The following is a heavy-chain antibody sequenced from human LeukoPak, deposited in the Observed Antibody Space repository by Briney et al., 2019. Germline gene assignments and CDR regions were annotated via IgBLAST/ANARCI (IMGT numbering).Heavy chain of an antibody. CDR1: GFTFDDYA. Sequence: GRSLRLSFAASGFTFDDYAMHWVRQAPGKGLEWVSGISWNSGSIGYADSVKGRFTISRDNAKNSMYLQMNSLRAEDTALYYCAKDKIRYSSSWIDYWGQGTLVTVSS. V-gene: IGHV3-9*01. D-gene: IGHD6-13*01. CDR2: ISWNSGSI. CDR3: AKDKIRYSSSWIDY. J-gene: IGHJ4*02.